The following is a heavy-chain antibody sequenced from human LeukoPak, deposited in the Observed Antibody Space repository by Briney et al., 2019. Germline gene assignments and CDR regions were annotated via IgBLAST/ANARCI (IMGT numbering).Heavy chain of an antibody. CDR2: ISTYNGNT. CDR1: GYTFTSYG. CDR3: ARDQYYDSKGWFDP. Sequence: PGASVKVSCKASGYTFTSYGISWVRQAPGQGLEWMGWISTYNGNTNYAQKLQGRVTITTDTSTSTVYMELRSLRSDDTAVYYCARDQYYDSKGWFDPWGQGTLVTVYS. J-gene: IGHJ5*02. V-gene: IGHV1-18*01. D-gene: IGHD3-16*01.